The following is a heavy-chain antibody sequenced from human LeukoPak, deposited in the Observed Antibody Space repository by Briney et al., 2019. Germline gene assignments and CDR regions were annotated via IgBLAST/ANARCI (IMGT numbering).Heavy chain of an antibody. CDR2: IWYDGSNK. Sequence: PGRSLRLSCAASGFTFSSYGMHWVRQAPGKGLEWVAVIWYDGSNKYYADSVKGRFTISRDNSKNTLYLQMNSLRAEDTAVYYCARESIEAASTPYFDPWGQGTLVTVS. D-gene: IGHD6-13*01. J-gene: IGHJ5*02. CDR3: ARESIEAASTPYFDP. V-gene: IGHV3-33*01. CDR1: GFTFSSYG.